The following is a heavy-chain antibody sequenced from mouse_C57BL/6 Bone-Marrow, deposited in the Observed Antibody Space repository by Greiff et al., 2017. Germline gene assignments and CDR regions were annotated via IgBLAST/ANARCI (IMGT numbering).Heavy chain of an antibody. V-gene: IGHV1-62-3*01. J-gene: IGHJ1*03. CDR2: IDPNSGGT. D-gene: IGHD1-1*01. CDR1: GYTFTSYW. CDR3: SRQGAGVGYFDV. Sequence: QVQLQQPGAELVKPGASVKLSSKASGYTFTSYWMHWVKQRPGRGLEWIGRIDPNSGGTKYTEKFKSKATMTVDKPSSTAYMQLSSLTSEAAAVYCWSRQGAGVGYFDVWGTGTTVTVSS.